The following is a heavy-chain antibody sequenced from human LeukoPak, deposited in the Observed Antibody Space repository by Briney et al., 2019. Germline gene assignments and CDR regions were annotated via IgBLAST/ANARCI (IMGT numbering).Heavy chain of an antibody. D-gene: IGHD6-13*01. CDR1: GFTFSSYS. CDR2: ISDSGVFT. J-gene: IGHJ4*02. V-gene: IGHV3-23*01. Sequence: GGSLRLSCAASGFTFSSYSMNWVRQAPGKGLEWVSAISDSGVFTYYADSVKGRFTISRDNSKNTLYLQMNSLRAEDTAVYYCAKGRSGIAAAGLNYWGQGTLVTVSS. CDR3: AKGRSGIAAAGLNY.